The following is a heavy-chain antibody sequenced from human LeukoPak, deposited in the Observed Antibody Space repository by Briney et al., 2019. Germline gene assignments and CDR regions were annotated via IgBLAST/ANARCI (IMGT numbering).Heavy chain of an antibody. CDR2: IYYSGST. Sequence: SETLSLTCTVSGGSISSSSYYWGWIRQPPGKGLEWIGSIYYSGSTYYNPSLKSRVTISVDTSKNQFSLKLSSVTAADTAVYYCATYGGYSGYDPYFDYWGQGTLVTVSS. V-gene: IGHV4-39*01. CDR1: GGSISSSSYY. J-gene: IGHJ4*02. CDR3: ATYGGYSGYDPYFDY. D-gene: IGHD5-12*01.